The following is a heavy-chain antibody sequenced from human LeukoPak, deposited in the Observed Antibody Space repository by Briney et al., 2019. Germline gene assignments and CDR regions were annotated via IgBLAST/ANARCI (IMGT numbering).Heavy chain of an antibody. V-gene: IGHV3-9*01. CDR3: AKDITYSSGWLNLDY. Sequence: HPGGSLRLSCAASGFTFDDYAMHWVRQAPGKGLEWVSGISWNSGSIGYADSVKGRFTISRDNAKNSLYLQMNSLRAEDTALYYCAKDITYSSGWLNLDYWGQGTLSPSPQ. J-gene: IGHJ4*02. CDR2: ISWNSGSI. CDR1: GFTFDDYA. D-gene: IGHD6-19*01.